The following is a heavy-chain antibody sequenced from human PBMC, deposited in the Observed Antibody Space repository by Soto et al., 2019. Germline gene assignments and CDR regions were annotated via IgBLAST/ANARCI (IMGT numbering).Heavy chain of an antibody. CDR3: ARELGYCSSTSCHSGWFDP. V-gene: IGHV4-59*01. J-gene: IGHJ5*02. CDR1: GGSSISYY. CDR2: IYYSGST. D-gene: IGHD2-2*03. Sequence: SETLSLTCTVSGGSSISYYWSCIRQPPGKGLEWIGYIYYSGSTNYNPSLKSRVTISVDTSKNQFSLKLSSVTAADTAVYYCARELGYCSSTSCHSGWFDPWGQGTLVTVSS.